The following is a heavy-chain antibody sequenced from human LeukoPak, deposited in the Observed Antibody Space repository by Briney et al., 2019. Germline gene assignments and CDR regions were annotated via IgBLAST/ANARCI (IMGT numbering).Heavy chain of an antibody. CDR2: IYYTGST. D-gene: IGHD3-10*01. V-gene: IGHV4-39*01. CDR1: GGSISTSSYY. J-gene: IGHJ4*02. Sequence: SETLSLTCTVSGGSISTSSYYWGWIRQPPGKGLEWIRSIYYTGSTYYNPSLNSRVTVSVDASKNQFSLKLSSVTAADTAVYYCASRTRFGELRFDYWGQGTLVTVSS. CDR3: ASRTRFGELRFDY.